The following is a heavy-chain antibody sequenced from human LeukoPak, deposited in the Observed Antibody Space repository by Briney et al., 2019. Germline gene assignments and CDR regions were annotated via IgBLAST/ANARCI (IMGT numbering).Heavy chain of an antibody. Sequence: SVTVSCTASGGTFSSYAISWVRQAPGQGLEWMGGIIPIFGTANYAQKFQGRVTITADESTSTAYMELSSLRSEDTAVYYCASLPEYSSGWSRSYYYYGMDVWGQGTTVTVSS. V-gene: IGHV1-69*13. J-gene: IGHJ6*02. CDR3: ASLPEYSSGWSRSYYYYGMDV. CDR2: IIPIFGTA. CDR1: GGTFSSYA. D-gene: IGHD6-19*01.